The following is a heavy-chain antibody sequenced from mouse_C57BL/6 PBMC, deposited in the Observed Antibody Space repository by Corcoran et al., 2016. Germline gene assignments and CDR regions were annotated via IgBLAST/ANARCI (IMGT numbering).Heavy chain of an antibody. CDR3: ARVYYDYDEGVFAY. J-gene: IGHJ3*01. D-gene: IGHD2-4*01. CDR1: GYTFTDYY. V-gene: IGHV1-26*01. Sequence: EVQLQQSGPELVKPGASVKISCKASGYTFTDYYMNWVKQSHGKSLEWIGDINPNNGGTSYNQKFKGKATLTVDKSSSTAYMELRSLTSEDSAVHYCARVYYDYDEGVFAYWGQGTLVTVSA. CDR2: INPNNGGT.